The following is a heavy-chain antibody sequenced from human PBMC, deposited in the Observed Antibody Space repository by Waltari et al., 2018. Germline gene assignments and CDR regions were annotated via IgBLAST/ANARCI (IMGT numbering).Heavy chain of an antibody. CDR2: IYHSGSP. CDR1: GYSISSGYY. V-gene: IGHV4-38-2*01. CDR3: ARQVDCSSTSCYTYYYYYMDV. Sequence: QVQLQESGPGLVKPSEPVSLTCAVSGYSISSGYYWGWIRQRPGTGLGWIGSIYHSGSPYYNPSLKSRVTISVDTSKNQFSLKLSSVTAADTAVYYCARQVDCSSTSCYTYYYYYMDVWGKGTTVTVSS. J-gene: IGHJ6*03. D-gene: IGHD2-2*02.